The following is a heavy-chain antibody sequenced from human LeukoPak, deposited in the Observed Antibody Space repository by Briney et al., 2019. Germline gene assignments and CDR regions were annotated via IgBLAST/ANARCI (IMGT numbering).Heavy chain of an antibody. D-gene: IGHD2-21*02. CDR1: GFTFSGYS. CDR2: ISSSSSYI. J-gene: IGHJ4*02. Sequence: AGGSLRLSCAASGFTFSGYSMDWVRQAPGKGPEWVSSISSSSSYIYYADSVKGRFTISRDNAKNSLYLQMNSLRAEDTAVYYCARFRTWGDKAFDYWGQGTLVTVSS. CDR3: ARFRTWGDKAFDY. V-gene: IGHV3-21*01.